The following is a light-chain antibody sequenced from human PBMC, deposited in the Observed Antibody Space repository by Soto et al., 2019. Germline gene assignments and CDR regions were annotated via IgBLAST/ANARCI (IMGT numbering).Light chain of an antibody. V-gene: IGKV3-15*01. CDR2: GAS. J-gene: IGKJ5*01. CDR1: QSVGSD. CDR3: QQYNNWPPIT. Sequence: EIVMTQSPATLSVSPGERATLSCKTSQSVGSDLAWYQQKPGQAPRLLIYGASTRATGIPARFSGSGSGTEFTLTISSLQSEDFALYYCQQYNNWPPITFGQGTRLEI.